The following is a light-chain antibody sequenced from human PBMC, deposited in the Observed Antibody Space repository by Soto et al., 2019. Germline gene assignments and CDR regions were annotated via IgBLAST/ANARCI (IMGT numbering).Light chain of an antibody. CDR2: ENN. J-gene: IGLJ1*01. CDR1: SSNIGNNY. Sequence: QSVLTQPPSVSAAPGQTVPISCSGSSSNIGNNYVSWYQQLPGTAPKLLIYENNKRPSGIPDRFSGSKSGTSATLGITGLQTGDEADYYCGTWDSSLSAYVFGTGTKLTVL. CDR3: GTWDSSLSAYV. V-gene: IGLV1-51*02.